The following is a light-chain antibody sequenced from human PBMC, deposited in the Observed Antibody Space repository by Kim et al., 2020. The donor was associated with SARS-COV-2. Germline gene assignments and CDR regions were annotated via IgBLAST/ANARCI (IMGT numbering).Light chain of an antibody. CDR1: SSDVGDYNY. CDR3: SSYTSSSTPTNV. CDR2: EVS. V-gene: IGLV2-14*01. J-gene: IGLJ1*01. Sequence: QSALTQPASVSGSPGQSITISCTGTSSDVGDYNYVSWYQQHPGKAPKLMIYEVSNRTSGVSNRFSGSKSGNTASLTITALQAEDEADYYCSSYTSSSTPTNVFGTGTKVTVL.